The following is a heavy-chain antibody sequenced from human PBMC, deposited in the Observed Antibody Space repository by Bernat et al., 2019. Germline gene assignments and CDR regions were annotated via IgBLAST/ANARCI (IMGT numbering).Heavy chain of an antibody. D-gene: IGHD3-22*01. CDR1: DDSISSSSYY. J-gene: IGHJ3*02. Sequence: QLQLQESGPRLVKPSETLSLTCRVSDDSISSSSYYWGWIRQSPGRGLEWIGSIYFSGSTDYNPSLKSRVTISVDTSNNHFSLHLSSVTAADTAVYYCATPWRATYYYGSSGYYGWDAFDSWGQGTMVTVSS. V-gene: IGHV4-39*01. CDR2: IYFSGST. CDR3: ATPWRATYYYGSSGYYGWDAFDS.